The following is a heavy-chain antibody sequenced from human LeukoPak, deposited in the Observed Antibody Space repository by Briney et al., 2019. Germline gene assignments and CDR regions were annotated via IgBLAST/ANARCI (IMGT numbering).Heavy chain of an antibody. D-gene: IGHD1-1*01. J-gene: IGHJ4*02. CDR1: GFTFSGYW. CDR2: IKVDGTEK. Sequence: GESLRLSCAASGFTFSGYWMSWVRQAPGKGLEWVANIKVDGTEKYYVDSVKDRFTISRDNAKNSLSLQMSGLRAEDTAVYYCARDWNGSGTAFDHWGQGTLVTVSS. CDR3: ARDWNGSGTAFDH. V-gene: IGHV3-7*05.